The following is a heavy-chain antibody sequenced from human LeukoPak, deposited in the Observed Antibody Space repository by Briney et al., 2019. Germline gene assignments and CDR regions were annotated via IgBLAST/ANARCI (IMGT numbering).Heavy chain of an antibody. J-gene: IGHJ4*02. CDR2: IYENGGTT. V-gene: IGHV3-23*01. Sequence: PGGSLRLSCVGSGFTFRSHAMSWVRQAPEKGLEFVSGIYENGGTTYYADSVKGRFTISRDNSKNTLYLQMNSLRAEDTAVYYCAKGGNWRPRGYFDYWGQGTLVTVSS. CDR3: AKGGNWRPRGYFDY. CDR1: GFTFRSHA. D-gene: IGHD1-20*01.